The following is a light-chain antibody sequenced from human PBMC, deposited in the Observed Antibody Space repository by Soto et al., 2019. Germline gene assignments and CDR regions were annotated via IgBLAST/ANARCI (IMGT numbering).Light chain of an antibody. J-gene: IGLJ1*01. CDR3: CSYAGSSTYV. V-gene: IGLV2-23*02. CDR2: EVS. CDR1: SSDVGSYNL. Sequence: QSVLTQPASVSGSPVQSSTISCTGTSSDVGSYNLVSWYQQHPGKAPKLMIYEVSKRPSGVSNRFSGSKSGNTASLTISGLQAEDEADYYCCSYAGSSTYVFGTGTKVTVL.